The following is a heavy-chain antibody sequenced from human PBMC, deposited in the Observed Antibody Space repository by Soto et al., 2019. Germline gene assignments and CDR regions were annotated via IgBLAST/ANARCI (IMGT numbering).Heavy chain of an antibody. CDR1: GFTFGDSY. Sequence: GGSLRLSCAGSGFTFGDSYTSWIRQAPGKGLEWLSYISPGSRYPAYADSVKGRFTIPRDNAKRSLYLQMMSLTAEDTAIYYCVRGGGGGLFDPWGQGTMVTVSS. J-gene: IGHJ5*02. V-gene: IGHV3-11*06. CDR2: ISPGSRYP. CDR3: VRGGGGGLFDP. D-gene: IGHD2-15*01.